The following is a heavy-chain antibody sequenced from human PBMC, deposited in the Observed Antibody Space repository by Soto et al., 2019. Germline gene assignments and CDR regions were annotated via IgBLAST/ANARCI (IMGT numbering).Heavy chain of an antibody. V-gene: IGHV4-59*01. D-gene: IGHD4-4*01. J-gene: IGHJ4*02. CDR3: ARAKSNYQTFDH. CDR1: GDSMSSYY. CDR2: IYYSGST. Sequence: SETLSLTCTVSGDSMSSYYWSWIRQPPGKGLEWIGYIYYSGSTTYNPSLRSRVTMSVDTSKNQFSLRLSSVTAADTAVYYCARAKSNYQTFDHWGQGSQVTISS.